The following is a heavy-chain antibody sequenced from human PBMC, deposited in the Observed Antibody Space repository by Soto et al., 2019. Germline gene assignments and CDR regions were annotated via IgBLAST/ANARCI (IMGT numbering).Heavy chain of an antibody. J-gene: IGHJ4*02. V-gene: IGHV3-23*01. CDR2: ISGSGGST. CDR3: ARENAGSSWYNRPASGGLDY. CDR1: GFTFSSYA. Sequence: EVQLLESGGGLVQPGGSLRLSCAASGFTFSSYAMSWVRQAPGKGLEWVSAISGSGGSTYYADSVKGRFTISRDNSKNTLYLQMNSLRAEDTAVYYCARENAGSSWYNRPASGGLDYWGQGTLVTVSS. D-gene: IGHD6-13*01.